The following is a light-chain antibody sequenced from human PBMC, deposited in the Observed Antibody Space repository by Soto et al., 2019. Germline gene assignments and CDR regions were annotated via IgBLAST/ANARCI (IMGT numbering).Light chain of an antibody. Sequence: QSVLTQPPSVSGAPGQTVPISCSGSSSNLGAGYDVHWYQQLPGKVPKLVIYDTFNRPSGVPDRFSGSKSGTSASLAITGLQAEDEGDYYCQAYDNSLGVSVLFGGGTQLTVL. V-gene: IGLV1-40*01. CDR3: QAYDNSLGVSVL. CDR1: SSNLGAGYD. CDR2: DTF. J-gene: IGLJ3*02.